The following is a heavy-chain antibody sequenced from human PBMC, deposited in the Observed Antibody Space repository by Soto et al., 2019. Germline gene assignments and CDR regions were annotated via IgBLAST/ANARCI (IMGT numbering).Heavy chain of an antibody. D-gene: IGHD3-10*01. J-gene: IGHJ5*02. CDR3: ARGGHYYGSGSEKSNYWFDP. Sequence: PSETLSLTCTVSGCSISSGDYYWSCIRQPPGKGLEWIGYIYYSGSTYYNPSLKSRVTISVDTSKNQFSLKLSSVTAADTAVYYCARGGHYYGSGSEKSNYWFDPWGQGTLVTVSS. CDR1: GCSISSGDYY. V-gene: IGHV4-30-4*01. CDR2: IYYSGST.